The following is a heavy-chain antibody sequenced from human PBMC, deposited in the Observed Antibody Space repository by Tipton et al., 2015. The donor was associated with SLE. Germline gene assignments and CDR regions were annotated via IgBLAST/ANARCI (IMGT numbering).Heavy chain of an antibody. J-gene: IGHJ3*02. CDR3: ASPGGGSGNFDAFDI. Sequence: LRLSCTVSGASISSSGYFWTWFRQHPGKGLEWIGYISYSGTTYYNPSLKSRATISADSPKNHFSLKMSAVTAADTAVYFCASPGGGSGNFDAFDIWGQGTMVTVSS. CDR2: ISYSGTT. D-gene: IGHD3-10*01. CDR1: GASISSSGYF. V-gene: IGHV4-31*02.